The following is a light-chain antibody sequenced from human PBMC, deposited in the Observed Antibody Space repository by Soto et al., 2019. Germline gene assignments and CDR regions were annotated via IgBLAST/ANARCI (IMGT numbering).Light chain of an antibody. CDR1: SSNIGAGFD. J-gene: IGLJ2*01. V-gene: IGLV1-40*01. CDR2: GNN. Sequence: QSVLTQPPSVSGAPGQRVTISCTGSSSNIGAGFDVHWYQQLPGTAPKLLIYGNNNRPSGVPARFSVSKSGTSASLAITGLQAEDEADNYCQSYDSSLSGYVVFGGGTKLTVL. CDR3: QSYDSSLSGYVV.